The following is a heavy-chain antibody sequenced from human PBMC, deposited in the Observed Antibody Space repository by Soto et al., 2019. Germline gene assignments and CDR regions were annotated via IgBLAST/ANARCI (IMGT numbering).Heavy chain of an antibody. V-gene: IGHV5-51*01. Sequence: GESLKISCKGSGYTFTNYWIGWVRQMPGRGLEWMGIIYPGDSDTKYNPSFQGQVTISADKSITTTYLQWSSLKASDTAIYYCAASIFYYGMDVWGQGTTVTVSS. CDR2: IYPGDSDT. J-gene: IGHJ6*02. CDR3: AASIFYYGMDV. CDR1: GYTFTNYW.